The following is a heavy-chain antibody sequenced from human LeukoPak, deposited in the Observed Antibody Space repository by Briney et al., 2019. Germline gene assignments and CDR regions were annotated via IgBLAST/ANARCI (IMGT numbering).Heavy chain of an antibody. D-gene: IGHD6-13*01. J-gene: IGHJ4*02. V-gene: IGHV3-21*01. CDR3: ASNLEPYSSSWYLY. Sequence: PGRSLRLSCAASGFTFSSYSMNWVRQAPGKGLEWVSSISSSSSYIYYADSVKGRFTISRDNAKNSLYLQMNSLRAEDTAVYYCASNLEPYSSSWYLYWGQGTLVTVSS. CDR1: GFTFSSYS. CDR2: ISSSSSYI.